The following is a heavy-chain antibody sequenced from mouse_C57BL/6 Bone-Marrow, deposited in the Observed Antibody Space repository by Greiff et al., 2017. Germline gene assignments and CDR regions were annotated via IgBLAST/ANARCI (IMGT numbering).Heavy chain of an antibody. D-gene: IGHD1-1*01. CDR1: GFSLTSYG. V-gene: IGHV2-2*01. CDR3: ARNNRGAVVPYAMDY. J-gene: IGHJ4*01. CDR2: IWSGGST. Sequence: QVQLKESGPGLVQPSQSLSITCTVSGFSLTSYGVHWVRQSPGKGLEWLGVIWSGGSTDYNAAFISRLSISKDNSKSQVFFKMNSLQADDTAIYYCARNNRGAVVPYAMDYWGQGTSVTVSS.